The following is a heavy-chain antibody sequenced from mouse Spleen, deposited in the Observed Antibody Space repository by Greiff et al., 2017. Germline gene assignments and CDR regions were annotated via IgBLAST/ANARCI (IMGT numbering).Heavy chain of an antibody. Sequence: QVQLQQPGAELVKPGASVKLSCKASGYTFTSYWMHWVKQRPGQGLEWIGMIHPNSGSTNYNEKFKSKATLTVDKSSSTAYMQLSSLTSEDSAVYYCARDYYGSRHFDYWGQGTTLTVSS. CDR2: IHPNSGST. V-gene: IGHV1-64*01. CDR3: ARDYYGSRHFDY. D-gene: IGHD1-1*01. J-gene: IGHJ2*01. CDR1: GYTFTSYW.